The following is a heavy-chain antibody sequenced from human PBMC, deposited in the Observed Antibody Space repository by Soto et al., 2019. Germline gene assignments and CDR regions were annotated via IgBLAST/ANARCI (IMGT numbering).Heavy chain of an antibody. D-gene: IGHD2-2*01. V-gene: IGHV3-66*01. CDR1: GFNVSSTS. J-gene: IGHJ4*02. CDR3: AREGSGSSTSFAY. CDR2: IYSGAGT. Sequence: VQLVESGGGLVQPGGSLRLSCAASGFNVSSTSMSWVRQAPGKGLEWVSVIYSGAGTHYAGSVKGRFTISRDTSKNTLYLQMNILRVEETAVYYCAREGSGSSTSFAYWGQGTLVTVSS.